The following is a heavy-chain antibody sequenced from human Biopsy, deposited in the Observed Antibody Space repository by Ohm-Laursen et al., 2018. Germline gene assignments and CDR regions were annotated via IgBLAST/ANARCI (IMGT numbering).Heavy chain of an antibody. V-gene: IGHV1-8*01. J-gene: IGHJ5*02. CDR3: ARGYSRRVSIFEASIYWFDT. CDR1: GYSFSTYD. CDR2: MIPSSGKT. Sequence: VSSVKVSCNASGYSFSTYDVNWVRQARGQGPEWMGWMIPSSGKTGYAQRFQGRVTLTMNTSISTAYMELSGLRSEDTAVYFCARGYSRRVSIFEASIYWFDTWGQGTLVTVSS. D-gene: IGHD6-6*01.